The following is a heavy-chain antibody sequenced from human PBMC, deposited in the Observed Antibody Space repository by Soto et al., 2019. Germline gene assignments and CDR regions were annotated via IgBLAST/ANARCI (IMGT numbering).Heavy chain of an antibody. J-gene: IGHJ4*02. CDR1: GYSFTSHW. D-gene: IGHD5-12*01. CDR2: IYPGDSDT. V-gene: IGHV5-51*01. Sequence: EVQLVQSGAEVKKPGESLKISCKVSGYSFTSHWIGWVRQMPGKDLEWMGIIYPGDSDTRYSPSFEGQVTISADKSISTAYLQWSSLRASETAMYYCARHLEMATIDSWGQGTLVTVSS. CDR3: ARHLEMATIDS.